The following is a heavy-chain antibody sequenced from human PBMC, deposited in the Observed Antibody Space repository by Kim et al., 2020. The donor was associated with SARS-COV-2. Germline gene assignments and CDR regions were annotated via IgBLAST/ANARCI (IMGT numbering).Heavy chain of an antibody. CDR3: ARDAGQSSSWIDY. J-gene: IGHJ4*02. V-gene: IGHV6-1*01. D-gene: IGHD6-13*01. Sequence: YAVSVKSRITINPDTSKNQFSLQLNSVTPEDTAVYYCARDAGQSSSWIDYWGQGTLVTVSS.